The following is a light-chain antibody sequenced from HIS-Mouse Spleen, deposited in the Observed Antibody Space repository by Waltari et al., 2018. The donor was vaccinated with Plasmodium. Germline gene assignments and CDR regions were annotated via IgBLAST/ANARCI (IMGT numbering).Light chain of an antibody. CDR2: WAS. J-gene: IGKJ2*01. V-gene: IGKV4-1*01. CDR3: QQYYSTPPYT. CDR1: QSVLYSSNNKNY. Sequence: DIVMTQSPDSLAVSLGERATINCKSSQSVLYSSNNKNYLAWYQPKPGQPPKLLIYWASTRESVVPDRFSGSGSGTDFTLTISSLQAEDVAVYYCQQYYSTPPYTFGQGTKLEIK.